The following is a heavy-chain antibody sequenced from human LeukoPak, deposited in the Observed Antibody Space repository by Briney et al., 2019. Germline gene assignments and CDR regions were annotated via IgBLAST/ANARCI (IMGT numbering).Heavy chain of an antibody. Sequence: PSETLSLTCTVSGGSISSGSYYWSWIRQPAGKGLVWIGRIYTSGSTNYNPSLKSRVTISVDTSKNQFSLKLSSVTAADTAVYYCARQVSQYYYGSGSYYNLWGQGTLVTVSS. CDR2: IYTSGST. CDR3: ARQVSQYYYGSGSYYNL. D-gene: IGHD3-10*01. V-gene: IGHV4-61*02. J-gene: IGHJ4*02. CDR1: GGSISSGSYY.